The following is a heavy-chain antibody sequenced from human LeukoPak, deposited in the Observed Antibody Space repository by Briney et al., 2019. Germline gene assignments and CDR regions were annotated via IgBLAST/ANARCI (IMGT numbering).Heavy chain of an antibody. J-gene: IGHJ4*02. Sequence: SETLSLTCTVSGGSISNYFWSWMRQPAGEGLEWIGRIYTTGRTDYNPSLKSRVTMSVDTSKNQFSLKLSSVTAADTAVYYCGRNGPRSGYDLGHFDYLGQGTLVTASS. CDR1: GGSISNYF. CDR2: IYTTGRT. CDR3: GRNGPRSGYDLGHFDY. V-gene: IGHV4-4*07. D-gene: IGHD5-12*01.